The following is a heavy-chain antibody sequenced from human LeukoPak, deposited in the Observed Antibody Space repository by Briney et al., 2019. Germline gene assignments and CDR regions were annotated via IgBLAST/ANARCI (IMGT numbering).Heavy chain of an antibody. V-gene: IGHV3-30*03. CDR1: GFTFSSYG. D-gene: IGHD3-9*01. Sequence: GGSLRLSCAASGFTFSSYGMHWVRQAPGKGLEWVAVISYDGSNKYYADSVKGRFTISRDNSKNTLYLQMNSLRAEDTAVYYCARDLLRYFDWSTPGYWGQGTLVTVSS. CDR3: ARDLLRYFDWSTPGY. J-gene: IGHJ4*02. CDR2: ISYDGSNK.